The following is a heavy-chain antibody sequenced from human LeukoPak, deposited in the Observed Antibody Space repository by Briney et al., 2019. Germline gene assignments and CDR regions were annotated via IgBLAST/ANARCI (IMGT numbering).Heavy chain of an antibody. CDR3: ASRPAGTTWYGVFDY. D-gene: IGHD6-13*01. J-gene: IGHJ4*02. V-gene: IGHV4-59*11. CDR2: IFNSGST. Sequence: PSETLSLTCSVSGGSINSHYWSWIRQPPGKRLEWIGYIFNSGSTNYNPSLRSRVTMSLDTSRDQFFLRLSSVTAADTAIYYCASRPAGTTWYGVFDYWSQGTLVTVSS. CDR1: GGSINSHY.